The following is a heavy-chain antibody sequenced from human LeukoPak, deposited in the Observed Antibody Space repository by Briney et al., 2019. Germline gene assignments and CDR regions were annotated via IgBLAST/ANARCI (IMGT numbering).Heavy chain of an antibody. V-gene: IGHV3-33*01. Sequence: GGSLRLSCAVPGYTFSRHGMQGVRQAPGKGLDWVAAIWYDGCGKYYVYFVKGRFTISRDNSKNLLYLQMDSLRAEDTALYYCARLWGSVSGYFDYWGQGTLVTVSS. D-gene: IGHD2-21*01. J-gene: IGHJ4*02. CDR1: GYTFSRHG. CDR3: ARLWGSVSGYFDY. CDR2: IWYDGCGK.